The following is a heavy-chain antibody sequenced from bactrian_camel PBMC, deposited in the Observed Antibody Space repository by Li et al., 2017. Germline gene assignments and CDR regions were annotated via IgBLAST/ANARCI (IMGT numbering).Heavy chain of an antibody. CDR1: KFTLERSA. CDR2: INSDGST. CDR3: AADPSRELWVGYPPYKY. V-gene: IGHV3S63*01. D-gene: IGHD5*01. J-gene: IGHJ4*01. Sequence: LVESGGGSVQAGGSLTLSCKTPKFTLERSAMGWYRRAPGNECESVSTINSDGSTLYADSVKGRFTISRDNAKNTVYLQMNSLKPEDTAVYYCAADPSRELWVGYPPYKYWGQGTQVTVS.